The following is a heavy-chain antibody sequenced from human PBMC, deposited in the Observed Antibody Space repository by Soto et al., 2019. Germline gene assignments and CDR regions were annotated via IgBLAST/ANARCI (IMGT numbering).Heavy chain of an antibody. J-gene: IGHJ4*02. CDR3: ARLTSNYYGSGSPQAGNFDY. D-gene: IGHD3-10*01. Sequence: SETLSLTCAVCGGSFSGYYWSWIRQPPGKGLEWIGEINHSGSTNYNPSLKSRVTISVDTSKNQSSLKLSSVTAADTVVYYCARLTSNYYGSGSPQAGNFDYWGQGTLVTVSS. CDR1: GGSFSGYY. V-gene: IGHV4-34*01. CDR2: INHSGST.